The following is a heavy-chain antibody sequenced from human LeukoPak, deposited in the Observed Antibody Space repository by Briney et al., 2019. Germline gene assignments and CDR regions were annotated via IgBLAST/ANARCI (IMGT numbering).Heavy chain of an antibody. J-gene: IGHJ6*04. CDR2: INPNSGGT. D-gene: IGHD6-13*01. CDR3: ARDPSPGIAAAGALDV. V-gene: IGHV1-2*04. Sequence: ASVKVSCKASGYTFTGYYMHWVRQAPGQGLEWMGWINPNSGGTNYAQKFQGWVTMTRDTSISTAYRELSRLRSDDTAVYYCARDPSPGIAAAGALDVWGKGTTVTVSS. CDR1: GYTFTGYY.